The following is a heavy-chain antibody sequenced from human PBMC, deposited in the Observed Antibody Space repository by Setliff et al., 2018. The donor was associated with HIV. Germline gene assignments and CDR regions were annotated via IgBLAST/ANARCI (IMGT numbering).Heavy chain of an antibody. CDR2: IYWDDDK. V-gene: IGHV2-5*02. J-gene: IGHJ4*02. CDR1: GLSLSNSAVN. CDR3: AHSSLIPPAGSNPNYFDY. Sequence: ESGPTLVNPTQTLTLTCTFSGLSLSNSAVNVGWVRQPPGKALEWLALIYWDDDKRYSPSLKSRFTITKDTSRNQVVLTMTNMDPVDTATYYCAHSSLIPPAGSNPNYFDYWGQGTLVTVSS. D-gene: IGHD6-13*01.